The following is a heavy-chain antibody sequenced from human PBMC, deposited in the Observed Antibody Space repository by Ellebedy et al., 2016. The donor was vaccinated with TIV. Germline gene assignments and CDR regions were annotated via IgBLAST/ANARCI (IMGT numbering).Heavy chain of an antibody. J-gene: IGHJ4*02. V-gene: IGHV1-46*01. CDR2: IDPLGGTT. CDR1: GYTFTSYY. CDR3: TRNRVVGVTTFVY. D-gene: IGHD4-17*01. Sequence: AASVKVSCKASGYTFTSYYMHWVRQAPGQGLEWMGIIDPLGGTTSYAENLQGRVSMTRDTSTSTVYLELISLRSEDSAVYYCTRNRVVGVTTFVYWGQGTVVTVSS.